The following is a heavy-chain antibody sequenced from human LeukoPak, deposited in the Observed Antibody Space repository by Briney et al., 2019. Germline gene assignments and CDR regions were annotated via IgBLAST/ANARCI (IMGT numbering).Heavy chain of an antibody. CDR3: ARVVPHGSGHYDY. Sequence: PGGSLRLSCAASGFTFSNYWMSWVRQAPGKGLEWVANIKQDGSEKYYVDSVKGRFTISRDNAKNSLYLQMNSLRAEDTAVYYCARVVPHGSGHYDYWGQGTLVAVSS. D-gene: IGHD3-10*01. CDR2: IKQDGSEK. V-gene: IGHV3-7*01. CDR1: GFTFSNYW. J-gene: IGHJ4*02.